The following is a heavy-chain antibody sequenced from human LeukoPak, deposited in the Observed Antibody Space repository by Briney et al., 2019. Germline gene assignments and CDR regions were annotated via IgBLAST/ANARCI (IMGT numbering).Heavy chain of an antibody. J-gene: IGHJ4*02. CDR1: GDSISIYY. V-gene: IGHV4-59*01. CDR3: ARGPLGGGYTYFDY. Sequence: TSETLSLTCTVSGDSISIYYWSWVRQPPGKGLEWIGYTNNAGNTNYNPSLKSRVTMSVDTSKNQFSLKLSSVTAADMAVYYCARGPLGGGYTYFDYWGQGTLVTVSS. CDR2: TNNAGNT. D-gene: IGHD5-12*01.